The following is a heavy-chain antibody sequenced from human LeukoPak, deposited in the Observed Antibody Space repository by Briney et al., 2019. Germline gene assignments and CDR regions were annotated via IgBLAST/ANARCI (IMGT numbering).Heavy chain of an antibody. Sequence: PGGSLRLSCAASGFTFSSYSMNWVRQAPGEGLEWVSSISSSSTYIYYADSVKGRFTISRDNAKNSLYLQMNSLRGEDTAVYYCARESFSGWYDDDWGKGTLVTVS. D-gene: IGHD6-19*01. CDR2: ISSSSTYI. J-gene: IGHJ4*02. CDR3: ARESFSGWYDDD. V-gene: IGHV3-21*01. CDR1: GFTFSSYS.